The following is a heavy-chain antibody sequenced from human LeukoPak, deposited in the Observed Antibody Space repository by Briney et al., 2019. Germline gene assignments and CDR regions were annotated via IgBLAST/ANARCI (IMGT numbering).Heavy chain of an antibody. Sequence: GGSLRLSCAASGFTFSSYEMDWVRQAPGKGLEWVSDISDSGGSTYYADSVKGRFTISRDNSKNTLYLQMNSLRADDTAVYYCTNWDHWGQGTLVTVSS. D-gene: IGHD1-26*01. J-gene: IGHJ4*02. CDR2: ISDSGGST. CDR3: TNWDH. CDR1: GFTFSSYE. V-gene: IGHV3-23*01.